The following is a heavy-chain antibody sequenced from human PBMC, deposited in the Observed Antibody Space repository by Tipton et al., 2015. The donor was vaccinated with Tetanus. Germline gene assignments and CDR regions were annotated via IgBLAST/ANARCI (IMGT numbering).Heavy chain of an antibody. J-gene: IGHJ4*02. CDR2: IYYSGST. CDR3: TRTRGGSGYDFPPDS. V-gene: IGHV4-59*01. CDR1: GGSIDHYY. Sequence: TLSLTCTVSGGSIDHYYWSWIRQPPGKGLEWIGYIYYSGSTNYNPSLNSRLTMSLDKSKNQFSLNLRSVTAADTAVYYCTRTRGGSGYDFPPDSWGQGTLVTVSS. D-gene: IGHD5-12*01.